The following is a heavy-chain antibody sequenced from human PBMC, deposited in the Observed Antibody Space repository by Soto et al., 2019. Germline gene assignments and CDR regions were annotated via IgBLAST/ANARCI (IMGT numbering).Heavy chain of an antibody. CDR2: IYWNDDK. CDR1: GFSLSTSGVG. D-gene: IGHD2-15*01. V-gene: IGHV2-5*01. CDR3: AHTRPQVPVVVVAATTHWVDP. Sequence: SGPTLVNPTQTLTLTCTFSGFSLSTSGVGVGWIRQPPGKALEWLALIYWNDDKRYSPSLKSRLTITKDTSKNQVVLTMPNMDPVDTDTYYCAHTRPQVPVVVVAATTHWVDPWGQGTLVTV. J-gene: IGHJ5*02.